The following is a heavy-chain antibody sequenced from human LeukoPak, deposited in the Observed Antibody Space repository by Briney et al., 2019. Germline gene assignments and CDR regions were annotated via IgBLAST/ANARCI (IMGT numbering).Heavy chain of an antibody. V-gene: IGHV3-7*01. CDR3: ARDLGVLTLNNWFDP. Sequence: PGWSLRLSCEASGFTVSSFWMSWVRQVPGKGLDWVANIKTDGSETHHVDSVRGRFTISRVNAKNSLYLQMNSLRAEDTAVYYCARDLGVLTLNNWFDPWGQGTLVTVSS. CDR2: IKTDGSET. J-gene: IGHJ5*02. D-gene: IGHD3-10*01. CDR1: GFTVSSFW.